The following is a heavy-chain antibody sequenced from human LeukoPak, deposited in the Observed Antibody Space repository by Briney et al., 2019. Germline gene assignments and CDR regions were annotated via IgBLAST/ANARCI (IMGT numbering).Heavy chain of an antibody. CDR3: AKARNPLNYGMDV. CDR1: GFTFSDYA. D-gene: IGHD1-14*01. V-gene: IGHV3-23*01. CDR2: ISGNGGTT. Sequence: GGSLRLTCAASGFTFSDYAMNWVRQAPGKGLEWVSGISGNGGTTYYADSVEGRFTISRDNSENTLSVQLNSLRADDTAIYYCAKARNPLNYGMDVWGQGTAVTVSS. J-gene: IGHJ6*02.